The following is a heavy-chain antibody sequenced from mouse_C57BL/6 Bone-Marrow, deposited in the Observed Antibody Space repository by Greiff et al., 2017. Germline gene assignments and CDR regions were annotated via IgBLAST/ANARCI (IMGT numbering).Heavy chain of an antibody. Sequence: QVQLQQPGAELVKPGASVKLSCKASGYTFTNYWMHWVKQRPGQGLEWIGMMHPNGGSPDYNEKFKREATLSVDKSSRTAYMELSSLTSEDSAVYYCARSYDYDDYTMDYWCQGTSVTVSS. D-gene: IGHD2-4*01. J-gene: IGHJ4*01. CDR1: GYTFTNYW. CDR3: ARSYDYDDYTMDY. CDR2: MHPNGGSP. V-gene: IGHV1-64*01.